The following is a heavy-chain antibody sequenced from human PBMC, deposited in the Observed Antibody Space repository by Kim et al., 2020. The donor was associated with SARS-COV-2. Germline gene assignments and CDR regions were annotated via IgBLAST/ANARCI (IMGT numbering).Heavy chain of an antibody. CDR2: IYYSGST. CDR3: ARGLGGWFGGMDV. CDR1: GGSISSSSYY. D-gene: IGHD3-10*01. Sequence: SETLSLTCTVSGGSISSSSYYWGWIRQPPGKGLEWIGSIYYSGSTYYNPSLKSRVTISVDTSKNQFSLKLSSVTAADTAVYYCARGLGGWFGGMDVWGQGTTVTVSS. J-gene: IGHJ6*02. V-gene: IGHV4-39*01.